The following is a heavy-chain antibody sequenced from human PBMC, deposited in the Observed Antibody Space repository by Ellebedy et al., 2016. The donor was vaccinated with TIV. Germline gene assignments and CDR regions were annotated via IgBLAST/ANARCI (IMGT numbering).Heavy chain of an antibody. D-gene: IGHD3-22*01. CDR2: IDYDGNT. CDR1: GGSVSSASYY. CDR3: ARGYDSSGYQRHSCFDP. V-gene: IGHV4-61*01. J-gene: IGHJ5*02. Sequence: GSLRLSCTVSGGSVSSASYYWSWIRQPPGKGLEWIGYIDYDGNTNYNPSLKSRVSISEDTSKNQFSLHLTSVTAADTAVYYCARGYDSSGYQRHSCFDPWGQGTLVTVSS.